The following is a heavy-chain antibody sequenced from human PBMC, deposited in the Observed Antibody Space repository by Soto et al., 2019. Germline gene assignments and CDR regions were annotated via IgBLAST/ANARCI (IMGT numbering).Heavy chain of an antibody. CDR1: GGSISSGGYY. Sequence: SETLSLTCTVSGGSISSGGYYWTWIRHHPGKGLEGIGYTYYSGTTYYNPSLKSRFTIPVDRSKNQFSLKLSSVAAADSAVYYCARDPSCLTPPTNHYCYGMDVWGQGTTVTVSS. J-gene: IGHJ6*02. CDR3: ARDPSCLTPPTNHYCYGMDV. V-gene: IGHV4-31*03. CDR2: TYYSGTT. D-gene: IGHD1-1*01.